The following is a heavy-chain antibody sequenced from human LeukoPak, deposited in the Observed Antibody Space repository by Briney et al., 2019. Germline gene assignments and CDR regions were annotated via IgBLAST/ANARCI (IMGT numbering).Heavy chain of an antibody. CDR2: IQYDGSNE. V-gene: IGHV3-30*02. J-gene: IGHJ4*02. CDR1: GFTFSSYG. Sequence: GGSLRLSCAASGFTFSSYGMHWVRQAPGKGLEWVAYIQYDGSNEQYADSVKGRFSISRDSSKNILYLQMNSLRAEDTAVYYCAKALLYYGSGSYGYYFDYWGQGTLVTVSS. D-gene: IGHD3-10*01. CDR3: AKALLYYGSGSYGYYFDY.